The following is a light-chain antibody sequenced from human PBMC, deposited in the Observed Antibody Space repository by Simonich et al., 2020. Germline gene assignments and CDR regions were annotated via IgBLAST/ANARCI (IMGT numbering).Light chain of an antibody. CDR1: QSVLYSSNNKNY. Sequence: DIVMTQSPDSLAVSLGERATINCKSSQSVLYSSNNKNYLAWYQQKPGQPPKLLIYWAYTRESGGPDRFSGSGSGTDFTLTLSSRQAEDVAVYYCQQYYSTPYTFGQGTKLEIK. V-gene: IGKV4-1*01. CDR2: WAY. CDR3: QQYYSTPYT. J-gene: IGKJ2*01.